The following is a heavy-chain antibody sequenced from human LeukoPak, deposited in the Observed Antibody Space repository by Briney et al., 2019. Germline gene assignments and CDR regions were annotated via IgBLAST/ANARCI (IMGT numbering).Heavy chain of an antibody. CDR2: INSDGSST. V-gene: IGHV3-64*01. J-gene: IGHJ4*02. CDR1: GFAFSTYA. Sequence: GGSLRLSCVVSGFAFSTYAMHWVRQAPGKGLEYVSGINSDGSSTYYANSVKGRFTISRDNSRNTLYLQMASLSAEDWALYYCSREYSDSRGYHSDYWGQGTLVTVSS. CDR3: SREYSDSRGYHSDY. D-gene: IGHD3-22*01.